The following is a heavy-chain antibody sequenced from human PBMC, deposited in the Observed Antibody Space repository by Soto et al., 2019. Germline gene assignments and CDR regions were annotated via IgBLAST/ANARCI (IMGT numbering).Heavy chain of an antibody. CDR1: GFAFKDSS. V-gene: IGHV3-73*01. J-gene: IGHJ4*02. CDR3: TRLISAAQDY. Sequence: EVLLVESGGGVVQPGGSLKLSCVASGFAFKDSSIHWVRQASVKGLEWVGRIRDRAYNYATAYTASVKGRFTISGDDSTNTAYLQMNSLRTEDTAIYYCTRLISAAQDYWGQGTLVTVSS. CDR2: IRDRAYNYAT. D-gene: IGHD3-10*01.